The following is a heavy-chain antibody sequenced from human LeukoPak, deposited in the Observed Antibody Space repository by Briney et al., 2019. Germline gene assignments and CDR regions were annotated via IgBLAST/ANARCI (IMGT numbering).Heavy chain of an antibody. Sequence: GGSLRLSCAASGFTVSSNYMSWVRQAPGKGLEWVSVIYSGGSTYYADSVKGRFTISRDNSKNTLYLQMNSLRAEDTAVYYCARVYVDTAMDYFGYWGQGTLVTVSS. CDR2: IYSGGST. J-gene: IGHJ4*02. V-gene: IGHV3-53*01. D-gene: IGHD5-18*01. CDR3: ARVYVDTAMDYFGY. CDR1: GFTVSSNY.